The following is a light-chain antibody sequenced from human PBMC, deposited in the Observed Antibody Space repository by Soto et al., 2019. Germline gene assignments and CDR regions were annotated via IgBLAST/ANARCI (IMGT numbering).Light chain of an antibody. CDR3: QQYDNAPPWT. CDR2: GAS. V-gene: IGKV3-20*01. Sequence: EVVLTQSPGTLSFSPGERATLSCRASQSVSSTSLAWYQQKPGQAPRLLIYGASNRATGIPDRFSGSGSGTDCTLTITRLEPEDFAVYYCQQYDNAPPWTFGQGTKVEIK. CDR1: QSVSSTS. J-gene: IGKJ1*01.